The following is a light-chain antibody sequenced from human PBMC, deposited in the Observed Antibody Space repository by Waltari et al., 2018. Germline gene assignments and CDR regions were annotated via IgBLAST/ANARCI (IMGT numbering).Light chain of an antibody. CDR2: DFS. V-gene: IGLV2-14*03. J-gene: IGLJ1*01. Sequence: QSALTQPASVSGSPGQSITISCTGTSRYVGAYNHVSWYQQNPGKAPKVMIYDFSNRPSGVSNRFSGSKSGNTASLSISGLQAEDEADYYCSSFTTSSTYVFGTGTKVTVL. CDR3: SSFTTSSTYV. CDR1: SRYVGAYNH.